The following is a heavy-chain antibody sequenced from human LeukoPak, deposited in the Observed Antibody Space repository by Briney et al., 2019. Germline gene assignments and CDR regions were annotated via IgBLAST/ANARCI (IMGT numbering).Heavy chain of an antibody. CDR3: ARTLRLGELSYDY. CDR1: GFTFSSYA. Sequence: PGGSLRLSCAASGFTFSSYAMSWVRQAPGKGLEWVSVIYSGGSTYYADSVKGRFTISRDNSKNTLYLQMNSLRAEDTAVYYCARTLRLGELSYDYWGQGTLVTVSS. D-gene: IGHD3-16*02. V-gene: IGHV3-66*01. J-gene: IGHJ4*02. CDR2: IYSGGST.